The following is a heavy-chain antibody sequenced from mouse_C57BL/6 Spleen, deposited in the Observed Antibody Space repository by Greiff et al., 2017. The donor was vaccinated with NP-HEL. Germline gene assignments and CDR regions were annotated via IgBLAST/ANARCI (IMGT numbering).Heavy chain of an antibody. V-gene: IGHV10-1*01. Sequence: EVKVIESGGGLVQPKGSLKLSCAASGFSFNTYAMNWVRQAPGKGLEWVARIRSKSNNYATYYADSVKDRFTISRDDSESMLYLQMNNLKTEDTAMYYCVGGFYAMDYWGQGTSVTVSS. J-gene: IGHJ4*01. CDR3: VGGFYAMDY. D-gene: IGHD1-1*02. CDR1: GFSFNTYA. CDR2: IRSKSNNYAT.